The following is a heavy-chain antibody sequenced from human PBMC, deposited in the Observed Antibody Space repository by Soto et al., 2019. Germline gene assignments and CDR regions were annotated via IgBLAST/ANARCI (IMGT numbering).Heavy chain of an antibody. CDR3: ARGGSSSYYYY. Sequence: GRSLRLSCAASGFTFSSYWMHWVRQAPGKGLVWVSRINSDGSSTNYADSVKGRFTISRDNAKNTLYLQMNSLRAEDTAVYYCARGGSSSYYYYWGQGTLVTVSS. CDR1: GFTFSSYW. V-gene: IGHV3-74*01. CDR2: INSDGSST. J-gene: IGHJ4*02. D-gene: IGHD3-22*01.